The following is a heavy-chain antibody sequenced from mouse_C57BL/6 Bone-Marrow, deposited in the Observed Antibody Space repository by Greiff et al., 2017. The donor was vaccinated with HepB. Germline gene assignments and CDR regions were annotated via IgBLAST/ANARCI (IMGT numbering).Heavy chain of an antibody. CDR2: IHPNSGST. V-gene: IGHV1-64*01. Sequence: QVQLQQPGAELVKPGASVKLSCKASGYTFTSYWMHWVKQRPGQGLEWIGMIHPNSGSTNYNEKFKSKATLTVDKSSSTAYMQLSSLTSEDSAVYYCASSLYYYGLDYWGQGTTLTFSS. D-gene: IGHD1-1*01. CDR1: GYTFTSYW. CDR3: ASSLYYYGLDY. J-gene: IGHJ2*01.